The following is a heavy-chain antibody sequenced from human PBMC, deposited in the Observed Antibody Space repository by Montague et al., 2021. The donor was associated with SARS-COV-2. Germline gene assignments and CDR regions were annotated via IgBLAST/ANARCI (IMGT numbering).Heavy chain of an antibody. CDR2: ISYEGSIQ. CDR1: GFSFNNFA. D-gene: IGHD2-15*01. J-gene: IGHJ6*02. CDR3: AATSGDIVVVVAAYYGMDV. V-gene: IGHV3-33*05. Sequence: SLRLSCAASGFSFNNFAMHWVRQAPGQGLEWVAVISYEGSIQYYADSVKGRFTISRDNAKNSLYLQMNSLRAEDTAVYYCAATSGDIVVVVAAYYGMDVWGQGTTVTVS.